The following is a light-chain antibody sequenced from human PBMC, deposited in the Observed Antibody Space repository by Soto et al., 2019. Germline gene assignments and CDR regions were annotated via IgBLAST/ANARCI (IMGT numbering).Light chain of an antibody. J-gene: IGKJ5*01. Sequence: PGERATLSCRASQSVRSSHLAWYQQRPGQAPRLLIYTASSRATGIPDRFSGSGSGTDFTLTISRLEPEDFAVYYCQQYGSSLTLGQGTRLEIK. V-gene: IGKV3-20*01. CDR3: QQYGSSLT. CDR1: QSVRSSH. CDR2: TAS.